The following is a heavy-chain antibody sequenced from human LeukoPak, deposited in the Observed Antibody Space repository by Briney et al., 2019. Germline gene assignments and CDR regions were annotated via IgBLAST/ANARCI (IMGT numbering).Heavy chain of an antibody. Sequence: HPGGSLRLSCAVSGFTFSSYGMHWVRQAPGKGLEWVAFIRYDGSNKYYADSVKGRFTISRDNSKNTLYLQMNSLRAEDTAVYYCAKDKMRYSNYGGLFDYWGQGTLVTVSS. CDR3: AKDKMRYSNYGGLFDY. CDR2: IRYDGSNK. J-gene: IGHJ4*02. V-gene: IGHV3-30*02. D-gene: IGHD4-11*01. CDR1: GFTFSSYG.